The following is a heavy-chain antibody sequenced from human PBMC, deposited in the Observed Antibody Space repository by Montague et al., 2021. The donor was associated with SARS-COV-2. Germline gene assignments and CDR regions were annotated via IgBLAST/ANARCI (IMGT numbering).Heavy chain of an antibody. CDR3: TRFPRGSGTWGYFDY. Sequence: SETLSLTCTVSDGSIRSYYWNWMRQTPGKGLEWIGYTHDSGTANYNPSLRSRVTLMVDASRNQFSLELSSVTAADTAMYYCTRFPRGSGTWGYFDYWAQGTLVTVSS. D-gene: IGHD3-10*01. J-gene: IGHJ4*02. CDR2: THDSGTA. V-gene: IGHV4-59*08. CDR1: DGSIRSYY.